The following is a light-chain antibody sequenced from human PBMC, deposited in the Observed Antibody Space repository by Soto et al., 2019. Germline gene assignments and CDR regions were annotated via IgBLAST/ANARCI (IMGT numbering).Light chain of an antibody. Sequence: QSVLTQPPSASGTPGQRVTISCSGISSNIGSNTVNWYQQLPGTAPKLHIYSYNQRPSRVPYRFSGIKSVTSASLAISGLQSEDDADYYCASWDDSLNGYVFGTGTKLTVL. CDR2: SYN. CDR3: ASWDDSLNGYV. V-gene: IGLV1-44*01. CDR1: SSNIGSNT. J-gene: IGLJ1*01.